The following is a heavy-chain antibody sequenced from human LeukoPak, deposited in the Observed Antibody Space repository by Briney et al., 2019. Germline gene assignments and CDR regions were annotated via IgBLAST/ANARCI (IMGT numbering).Heavy chain of an antibody. J-gene: IGHJ4*02. Sequence: GGSLRLSCAASGFTFSSYSMNWVRQAPGKGLEWVSSISSSSSYIYYADSVKGRFTISRDNAKNSLYLQMNSLRAEDTAVYYCAKDKEYQLLFDYWGQGTLVTVSS. D-gene: IGHD2-2*01. CDR1: GFTFSSYS. V-gene: IGHV3-21*01. CDR2: ISSSSSYI. CDR3: AKDKEYQLLFDY.